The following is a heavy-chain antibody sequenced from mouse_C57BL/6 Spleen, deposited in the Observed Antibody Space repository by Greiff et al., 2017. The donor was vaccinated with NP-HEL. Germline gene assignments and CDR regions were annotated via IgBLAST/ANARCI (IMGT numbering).Heavy chain of an antibody. Sequence: VQLQQSGAELVRPGASVTLSCKASGYTFTDYEMHWVKQTPVHGLEWIGAIDPETGGTAYNQKFKGKVILTADNSSSTAYMELRSVTSEDSAVYYCTRGGLRPMDYWGQGTSVTVSS. CDR3: TRGGLRPMDY. CDR2: IDPETGGT. D-gene: IGHD2-2*01. J-gene: IGHJ4*01. V-gene: IGHV1-15*01. CDR1: GYTFTDYE.